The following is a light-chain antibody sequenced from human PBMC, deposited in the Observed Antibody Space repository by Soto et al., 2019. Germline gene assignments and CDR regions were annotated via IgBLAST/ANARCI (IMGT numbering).Light chain of an antibody. Sequence: NFMLTQPHSVSESPGKTVTISCTRSSGSIASNYVQWYQQRPGSAPTTVIYEDNQRPSGVPDRFSGSIDSSSNSAPLTISGLKTEDEADYYCQSYDSSSRVFGGGTKLTVL. CDR2: EDN. CDR1: SGSIASNY. CDR3: QSYDSSSRV. J-gene: IGLJ3*02. V-gene: IGLV6-57*03.